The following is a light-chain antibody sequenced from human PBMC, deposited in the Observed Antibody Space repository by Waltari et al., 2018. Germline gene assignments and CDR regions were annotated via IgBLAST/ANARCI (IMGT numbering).Light chain of an antibody. J-gene: IGKJ1*01. CDR3: QQSYSTLWT. CDR1: QSISSY. CDR2: ADS. V-gene: IGKV1-39*01. Sequence: DIQMTQSPSSLSASVGDRVTITCRASQSISSYLNWYQQKPGKAPKLLIYADSSLQSGVPSRFRGSGSGTDFTLTISSLQPEDFATYYCQQSYSTLWTFGQGTKVEIK.